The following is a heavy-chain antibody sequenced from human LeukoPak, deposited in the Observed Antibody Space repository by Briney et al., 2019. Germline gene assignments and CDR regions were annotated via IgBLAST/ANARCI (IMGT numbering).Heavy chain of an antibody. CDR3: ARDRGGLLRYFDWPNY. CDR2: IIPIFGTA. J-gene: IGHJ4*02. CDR1: GGTFSSYA. Sequence: SVKVSCKASGGTFSSYAISWVRQAPGQGLEWMGGIIPIFGTANYAQKFQGRVTMTRDTSTSTVYMELSSLRSEDTAVYYCARDRGGLLRYFDWPNYWGQGTLVTVSS. D-gene: IGHD3-9*01. V-gene: IGHV1-69*05.